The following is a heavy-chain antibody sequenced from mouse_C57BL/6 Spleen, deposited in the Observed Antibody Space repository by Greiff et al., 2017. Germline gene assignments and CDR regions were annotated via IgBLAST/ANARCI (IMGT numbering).Heavy chain of an antibody. CDR2: ISNGGGST. CDR1: GFTFSDYY. V-gene: IGHV5-12*01. J-gene: IGHJ4*01. D-gene: IGHD1-1*01. Sequence: EVQLVESGGGLVQPGGSLKLSCAASGFTFSDYYMYWVRQTPEKRLEWVAYISNGGGSTYYPDTVKGRFTISRDNAKNTLYLQMSRLKSEDTAMYYCARHETTVVATEGAMDYWGQGTSVTVSS. CDR3: ARHETTVVATEGAMDY.